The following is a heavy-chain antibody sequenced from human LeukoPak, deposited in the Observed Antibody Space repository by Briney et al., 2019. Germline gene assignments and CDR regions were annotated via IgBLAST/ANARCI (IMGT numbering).Heavy chain of an antibody. Sequence: GGSLRLSCAASGFTFSNYWMEWVRQAPGKGLVWVSRNNSDGINTSYADSVKGRFTISRDNAKNTLNQQMNSLRAEDTAVYYCARDLGQYYDTSDNWFDPWGQGTLVTVSS. CDR3: ARDLGQYYDTSDNWFDP. CDR2: NNSDGINT. J-gene: IGHJ5*02. V-gene: IGHV3-74*01. D-gene: IGHD3-22*01. CDR1: GFTFSNYW.